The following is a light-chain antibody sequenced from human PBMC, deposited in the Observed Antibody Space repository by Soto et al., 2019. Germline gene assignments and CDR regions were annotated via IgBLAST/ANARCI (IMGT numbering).Light chain of an antibody. Sequence: DIQLTQSPSFLSASVGDRVTSTCRASQGISNDLAWYQRKPGKAPKLLIYAASTLQSGVPSRFSGSGSGTEFTLTISSLQPEDFATYYCQQLNSYPLTFGGGTKVEIK. J-gene: IGKJ4*01. V-gene: IGKV1-9*01. CDR1: QGISND. CDR2: AAS. CDR3: QQLNSYPLT.